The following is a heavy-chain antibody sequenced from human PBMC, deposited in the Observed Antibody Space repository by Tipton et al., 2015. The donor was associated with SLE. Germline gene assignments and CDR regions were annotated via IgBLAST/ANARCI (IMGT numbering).Heavy chain of an antibody. J-gene: IGHJ4*02. Sequence: GLVKPSETLSLTCSVSGYSISSGYFWGWIRQPPGKGPEWIASIYQSGRTYYNPSLKSRVAISVDTSKNQFSLKLSSVTAADTAVYYCARGYSGGWGQGTLVTVSS. CDR1: GYSISSGYF. D-gene: IGHD3-10*01. V-gene: IGHV4-38-2*02. CDR2: IYQSGRT. CDR3: ARGYSGG.